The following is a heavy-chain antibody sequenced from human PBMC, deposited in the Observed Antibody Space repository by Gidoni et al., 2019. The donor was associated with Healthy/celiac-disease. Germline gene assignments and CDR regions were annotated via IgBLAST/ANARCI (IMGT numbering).Heavy chain of an antibody. CDR2: INSDGSST. CDR1: GFTFSRSW. J-gene: IGHJ4*02. CDR3: ARGFRSSSWLSGY. V-gene: IGHV3-74*01. D-gene: IGHD6-13*01. Sequence: EVQLVESGGGLVQPGGSLRLSCAASGFTFSRSWMHWVCQAPGKGLVWVSRINSDGSSTSYADSVKGRCTISRDNAKNTLYLQMNSLRAEDTAVYYCARGFRSSSWLSGYWGQGTLVTVSS.